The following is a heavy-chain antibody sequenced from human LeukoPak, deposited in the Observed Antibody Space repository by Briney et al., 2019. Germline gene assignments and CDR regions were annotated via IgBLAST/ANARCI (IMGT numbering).Heavy chain of an antibody. J-gene: IGHJ4*02. V-gene: IGHV3-21*01. D-gene: IGHD3-10*01. CDR3: ARDHRLDYYGTRDYYFDY. CDR2: LSSSSSYI. Sequence: PGGSLRLSCAASGFTFICYSMNWVRPAPGKGLGWVSSLSSSSSYIHYADSVKGRFTISRDNAKNSLYLEMNSLRAEDTALYYCARDHRLDYYGTRDYYFDYWGQGTLVTVSS. CDR1: GFTFICYS.